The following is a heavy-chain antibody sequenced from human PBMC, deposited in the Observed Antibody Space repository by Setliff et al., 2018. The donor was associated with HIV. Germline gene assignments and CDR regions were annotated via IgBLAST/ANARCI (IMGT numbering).Heavy chain of an antibody. CDR2: ISGTTTYI. V-gene: IGHV3-21*01. J-gene: IGHJ3*02. Sequence: PGGSLRLSCATSGFTFSNYIMNWVRQAPGKGLDWVSSISGTTTYIYYADSVKGRFTISRDNTKNSLYLQMNSLRPEDTGLYYCAREGMTSRNLDIWGQGTMVTVPS. CDR3: AREGMTSRNLDI. CDR1: GFTFSNYI.